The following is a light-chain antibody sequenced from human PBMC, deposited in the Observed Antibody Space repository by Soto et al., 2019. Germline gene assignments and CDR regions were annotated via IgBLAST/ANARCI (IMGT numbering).Light chain of an antibody. CDR3: SSYTSSSPRV. CDR2: EVS. V-gene: IGLV2-14*01. Sequence: QSALTQPAAVSGSPGQSITISCTGTSSDVGGYNYVSWYQQHPGKAPKLMIYEVSNRPSGVSNRFSGSKSGNTASLTISGRQAEDDADYYCSSYTSSSPRVFGGGTKLTVL. CDR1: SSDVGGYNY. J-gene: IGLJ3*02.